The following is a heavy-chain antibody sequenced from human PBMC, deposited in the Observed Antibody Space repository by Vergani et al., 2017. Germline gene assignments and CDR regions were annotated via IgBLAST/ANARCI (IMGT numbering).Heavy chain of an antibody. Sequence: QVQLQESGPGLVKPSETLSLTCTVSGGSISSYYWSWIRQPPGKGLEWIGYIYYSGSTNYNPSLKSRVTISVDTSKNQFSLKLSSVTAADTAVYYCAREIRPGLVVITTGYFDYWGQGTLVTVSS. CDR2: IYYSGST. CDR3: AREIRPGLVVITTGYFDY. V-gene: IGHV4-59*01. D-gene: IGHD3-22*01. J-gene: IGHJ4*02. CDR1: GGSISSYY.